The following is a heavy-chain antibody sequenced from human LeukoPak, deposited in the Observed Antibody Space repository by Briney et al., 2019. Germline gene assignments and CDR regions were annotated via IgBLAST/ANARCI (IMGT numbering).Heavy chain of an antibody. V-gene: IGHV4-59*01. CDR2: IYYNGYT. J-gene: IGHJ4*02. Sequence: PSETLSLTCTVSGGSINTYFWNWIRQSPGKGLEWIGFIYYNGYTKYSPSLESRVTMSVDTSKNPVSLRLGSVTAADTAFYYCARSSGLLWVGNLESPTPLDSWGQGALVTVSS. CDR3: ARSSGLLWVGNLESPTPLDS. CDR1: GGSINTYF. D-gene: IGHD3-10*01.